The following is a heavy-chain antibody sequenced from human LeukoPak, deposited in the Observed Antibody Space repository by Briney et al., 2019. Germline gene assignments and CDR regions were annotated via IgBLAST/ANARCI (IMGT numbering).Heavy chain of an antibody. D-gene: IGHD3-22*01. CDR3: ARESGYYYDSSGPDPGDY. V-gene: IGHV7-4-1*02. J-gene: IGHJ4*02. CDR2: IDTNTGNP. Sequence: ASVKVSCKASGYTFTSYAMNWVRQAPGQGLEWMGWIDTNTGNPTYAQGFTGRFVFSLDTSVSTAYLQISSLKAEDTAVYYCARESGYYYDSSGPDPGDYWGQGTLVTVSS. CDR1: GYTFTSYA.